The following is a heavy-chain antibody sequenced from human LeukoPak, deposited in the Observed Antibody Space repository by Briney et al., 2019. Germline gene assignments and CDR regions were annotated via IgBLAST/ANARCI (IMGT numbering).Heavy chain of an antibody. CDR1: GGXISSYY. CDR2: IYYSGST. CDR3: ARESGVTTDY. J-gene: IGHJ4*02. D-gene: IGHD5-18*01. V-gene: IGHV4-59*01. Sequence: SETLSLTCTVSGGXISSYYCSWIRQPPGKGLEWIGYIYYSGSTNYNPSLKSRVTISVDTSKNQFSLKLSSVTAADTAVYYCARESGVTTDYWGQGTLVTVSS.